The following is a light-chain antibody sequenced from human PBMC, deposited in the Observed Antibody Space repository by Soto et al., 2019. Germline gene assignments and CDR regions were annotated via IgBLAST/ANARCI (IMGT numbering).Light chain of an antibody. J-gene: IGLJ3*02. Sequence: QSVLTQPPSVSGAPGQRVSISCTGSNSNIGAGYDVNWYQQLPGTAPKLLIYANIDRPSGVPDRFSGSKSGASAFLVITGLQGEDEVASYCRAYDSSLSGSSVFGGGTKLTVL. CDR1: NSNIGAGYD. CDR2: ANI. V-gene: IGLV1-40*01. CDR3: RAYDSSLSGSSV.